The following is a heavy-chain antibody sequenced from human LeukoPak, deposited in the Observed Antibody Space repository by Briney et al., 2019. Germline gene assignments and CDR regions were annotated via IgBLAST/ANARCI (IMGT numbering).Heavy chain of an antibody. V-gene: IGHV3-23*01. CDR3: TTDLVFGVVITAN. CDR1: GFTFSSYA. D-gene: IGHD3-3*01. J-gene: IGHJ4*02. Sequence: PGGSLRLSCAASGFTFSSYAMSWVRQAPGKGLEWVSAISGSGGSTYYADSVKGRFTISRDNSKNTLYLQMNSLSADDTAVYYCTTDLVFGVVITANWGQGTLVTVSS. CDR2: ISGSGGST.